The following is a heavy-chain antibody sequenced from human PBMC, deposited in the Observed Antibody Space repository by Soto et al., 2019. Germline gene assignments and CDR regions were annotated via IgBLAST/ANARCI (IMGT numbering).Heavy chain of an antibody. CDR1: GYTLTELS. V-gene: IGHV1-24*01. Sequence: ASVKVSCKVSGYTLTELSMHWVRQAPGKGFEWMGGFDPEDGETIYAHKFQGRVTMTEDTSTDTAYMELSSLRSEDTAVYYCATDLLFGYSSSRYGMDVWGQGTTVTVSS. J-gene: IGHJ6*02. D-gene: IGHD6-13*01. CDR2: FDPEDGET. CDR3: ATDLLFGYSSSRYGMDV.